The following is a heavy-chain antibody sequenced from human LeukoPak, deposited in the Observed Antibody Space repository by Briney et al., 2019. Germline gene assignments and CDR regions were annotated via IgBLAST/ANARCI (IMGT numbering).Heavy chain of an antibody. V-gene: IGHV5-51*01. J-gene: IGHJ3*02. CDR3: ARSYCSSGSCYNLNI. D-gene: IGHD2-15*01. CDR1: GYSFTIYW. CDR2: IYPGDSDT. Sequence: PGESLKISCKGSGYSFTIYWIGWVRQMPGKGLEWMGFIYPGDSDTRYSPSFQGQVSISADKSISTAYLQWSSLKASDTAIYYCARSYCSSGSCYNLNIWGQGTMVTVSS.